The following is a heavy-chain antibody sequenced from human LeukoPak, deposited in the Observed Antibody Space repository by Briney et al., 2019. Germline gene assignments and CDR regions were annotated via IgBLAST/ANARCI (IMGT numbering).Heavy chain of an antibody. J-gene: IGHJ4*02. CDR2: ISDTGGTT. Sequence: GGSLRLSCAASGFTFSSYAMTWVRQAPGKGLEWVSGISDTGGTTYYTDSVKGRFSISRDDSKNTLYLQMNSLRAEDTAVFYCAKSAGSWHNNFDSWGQGTLVTVSS. CDR3: AKSAGSWHNNFDS. CDR1: GFTFSSYA. V-gene: IGHV3-23*01. D-gene: IGHD6-13*01.